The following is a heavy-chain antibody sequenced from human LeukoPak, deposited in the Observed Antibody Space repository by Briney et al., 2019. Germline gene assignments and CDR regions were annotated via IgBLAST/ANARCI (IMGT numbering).Heavy chain of an antibody. D-gene: IGHD2-21*01. CDR1: GVSISSYY. V-gene: IGHV4-59*01. CDR2: ISYSGSS. Sequence: SETLSLTCTVSGVSISSYYWSWIRQPPGKGLEWIGCISYSGSSTYNPSLKSRVTISVDTSKNQFSLKVTSVTAADAAVYYCARGVRMGLDWFDPWGQGTLFTVSS. CDR3: ARGVRMGLDWFDP. J-gene: IGHJ5*02.